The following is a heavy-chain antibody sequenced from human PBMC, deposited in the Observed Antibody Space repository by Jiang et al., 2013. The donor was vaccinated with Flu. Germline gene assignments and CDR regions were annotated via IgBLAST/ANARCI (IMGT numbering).Heavy chain of an antibody. CDR3: AHSRPPRNWSHIHGAFDI. D-gene: IGHD1-1*01. CDR2: IYWNDDK. V-gene: IGHV2-5*01. CDR1: GISLSNTRVG. Sequence: KPTQTLTLTCTVSGISLSNTRVGVSWFRQPPGKALEWLVHIYWNDDKRYSPSLKSRLTITKDTSKNQVVLTMTNMDPVDTATYYCAHSRPPRNWSHIHGAFDIWGQGTMVTISS. J-gene: IGHJ3*02.